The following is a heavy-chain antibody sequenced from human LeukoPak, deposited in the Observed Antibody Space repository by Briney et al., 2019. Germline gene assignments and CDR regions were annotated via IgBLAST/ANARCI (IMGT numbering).Heavy chain of an antibody. CDR3: AKALGSSRHFDY. J-gene: IGHJ4*02. Sequence: PGGSLRLSCAASEFTFSSYAMSWVRQAPGKGLEWVSGISGSGGSTYYSDSVKGRFTISRDNSKNTLYLQMNSLRAEDTAVYYCAKALGSSRHFDYWGQGTLVTVSS. CDR2: ISGSGGST. V-gene: IGHV3-23*01. CDR1: EFTFSSYA. D-gene: IGHD6-13*01.